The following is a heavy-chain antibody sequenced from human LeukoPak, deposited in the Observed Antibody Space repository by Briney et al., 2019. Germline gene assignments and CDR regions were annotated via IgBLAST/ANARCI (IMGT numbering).Heavy chain of an antibody. CDR1: GFTFSSYG. J-gene: IGHJ4*02. V-gene: IGHV3-30*02. Sequence: QPGGSLRLSCAASGFTFSSYGMHWVRQAPGKGLEWVAFIRYDGSNKYYADSVKGRFTISRDNSKNTLYLQMNSLRAEDTAVYYCASLWFGELFGHYWGQGTLVTVSS. CDR3: ASLWFGELFGHY. CDR2: IRYDGSNK. D-gene: IGHD3-10*01.